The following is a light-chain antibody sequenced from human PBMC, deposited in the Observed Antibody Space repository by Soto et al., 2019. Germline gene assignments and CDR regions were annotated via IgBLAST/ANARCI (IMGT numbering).Light chain of an antibody. CDR2: YDK. CDR1: GIGRKN. CDR3: QVWGSGSDHPV. J-gene: IGLJ2*01. V-gene: IGLV3-21*04. Sequence: SYELTQSPSMSVAPGETATITCGGSGIGRKNVHWYQQKPGQAPVLLIYYDKDRPSGIPERFSGSNSGNTATLTISEVEAGDEADYYCQVWGSGSDHPVFGGGTKLTVL.